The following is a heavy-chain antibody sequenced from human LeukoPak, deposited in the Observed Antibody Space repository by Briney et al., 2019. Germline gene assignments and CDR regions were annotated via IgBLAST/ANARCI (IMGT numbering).Heavy chain of an antibody. V-gene: IGHV1-8*01. CDR1: GNTFTRYD. J-gene: IGHJ6*02. CDR3: ARGFYYYGLDV. CDR2: MNPNNGNT. Sequence: ASVKVSCKASGNTFTRYDINWVRQAPGQGLEWLGWMNPNNGNTGYAQRFQGRVTMTRSTSIDTAYMELNTLTSDDTAAYHCARGFYYYGLDVWGQGTTVTVSS.